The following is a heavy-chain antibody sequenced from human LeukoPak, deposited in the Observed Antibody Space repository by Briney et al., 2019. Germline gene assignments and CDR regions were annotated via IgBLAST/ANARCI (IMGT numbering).Heavy chain of an antibody. CDR2: IYYSGST. J-gene: IGHJ4*02. V-gene: IGHV4-31*03. Sequence: PSQTLSLTCTVSGGSISSGGYSWSWTRQHPGKGLEWIGYIYYSGSTYYNPPLKSRVTISVDTSKNQFSLKLSSVTAADTAVYYCARAARLVEFDYWGQGTLVTVSS. D-gene: IGHD3-9*01. CDR3: ARAARLVEFDY. CDR1: GGSISSGGYS.